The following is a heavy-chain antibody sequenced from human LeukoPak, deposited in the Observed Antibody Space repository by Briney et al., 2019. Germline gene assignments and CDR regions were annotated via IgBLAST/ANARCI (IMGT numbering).Heavy chain of an antibody. CDR3: ARTGEDGYNYDY. Sequence: SETLSLTCAVYGGSFSGFYWSWIRQPPGKGLQWIGEINHSGSTNYNPSLKSRVTISVDTSKNQFSLKLSSVTAADTAVYYCARTGEDGYNYDYWGQGTLVTVSS. CDR2: INHSGST. V-gene: IGHV4-34*01. D-gene: IGHD5-24*01. CDR1: GGSFSGFY. J-gene: IGHJ4*02.